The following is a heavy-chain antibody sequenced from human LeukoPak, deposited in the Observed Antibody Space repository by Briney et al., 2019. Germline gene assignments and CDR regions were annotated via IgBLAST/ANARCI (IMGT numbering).Heavy chain of an antibody. Sequence: GGSLRLSCAASGFTFSSFSMNWVRQAPGTGLEWVSISSTSSSITYTDSAKGRFTISRDNANNSMYLQMDSLRAEDTAVYYCARDPPSRGTRYFDYWGQGTLVTVSS. V-gene: IGHV3-21*01. D-gene: IGHD3-16*01. CDR3: ARDPPSRGTRYFDY. CDR1: GFTFSSFS. CDR2: SSTSSSI. J-gene: IGHJ4*02.